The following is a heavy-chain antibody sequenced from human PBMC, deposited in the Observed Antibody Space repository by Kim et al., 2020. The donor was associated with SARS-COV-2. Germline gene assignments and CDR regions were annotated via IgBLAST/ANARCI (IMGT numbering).Heavy chain of an antibody. CDR2: PSGGST. J-gene: IGHJ4*02. Sequence: PSGGSTSDAQKFQGRVTMTRDTSTSTVYMELSSLISEDTAVYYCVQFDYWGQGTLVTVSS. V-gene: IGHV1-46*01. CDR3: VQFDY.